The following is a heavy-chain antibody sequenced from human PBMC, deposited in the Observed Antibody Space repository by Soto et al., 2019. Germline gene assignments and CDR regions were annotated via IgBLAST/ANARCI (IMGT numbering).Heavy chain of an antibody. CDR2: IYHSGTA. Sequence: SETLSIAFPVSGGSMNYSYWSWVRQPPGKGLEWIGYIYHSGTAEYNPSLKSRVTLSVDTAKSQFSLKMSSVTTADTAVYYCARDRAIISAPTKEYVFEIWGQGTMVT. CDR1: GGSMNYSY. J-gene: IGHJ3*02. CDR3: ARDRAIISAPTKEYVFEI. D-gene: IGHD5-12*01. V-gene: IGHV4-59*01.